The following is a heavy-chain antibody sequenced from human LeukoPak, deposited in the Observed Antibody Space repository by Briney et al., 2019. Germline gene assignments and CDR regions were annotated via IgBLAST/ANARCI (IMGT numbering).Heavy chain of an antibody. CDR1: GYTFTSYG. V-gene: IGHV1-18*01. CDR2: ISAYNGNT. J-gene: IGHJ5*02. CDR3: ARSRIVVVPAAMAWRDNWFDP. Sequence: ASVKVSCKASGYTFTSYGISWVRQAPGQGLEWMGWISAYNGNTNYAQKLQGRVTMTTDTSTSTAYMELRSLRSDDTAVYYCARSRIVVVPAAMAWRDNWFDPWGQGTLVTVSP. D-gene: IGHD2-2*01.